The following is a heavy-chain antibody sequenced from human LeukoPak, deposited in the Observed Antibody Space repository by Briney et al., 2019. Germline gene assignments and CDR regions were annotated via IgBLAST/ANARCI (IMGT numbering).Heavy chain of an antibody. CDR2: IKQDGGEK. CDR1: GFTFSAYW. V-gene: IGHV3-7*01. CDR3: AKSTGPDYYYYYMDV. Sequence: PGGSLRLSCAASGFTFSAYWMSWVRQAPGKGLEWVANIKQDGGEKNYVDSVKGRFTISRDNAKKSLSLQINSLRAEDTAVYYCAKSTGPDYYYYYMDVWGKGTTVTVSS. J-gene: IGHJ6*03. D-gene: IGHD3-10*01.